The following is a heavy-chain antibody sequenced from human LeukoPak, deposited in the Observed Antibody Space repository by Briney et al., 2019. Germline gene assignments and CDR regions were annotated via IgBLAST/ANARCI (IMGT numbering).Heavy chain of an antibody. CDR2: IYYSGST. V-gene: IGHV4-59*01. CDR3: ARLPRSWSPFES. CDR1: GGSISSTY. Sequence: SETLSLTCTVSGGSISSTYWTWVRQPPGKGLEWIGHIYYSGSTNYNPSLKSRVTISVDTSKNQFSLKLSSVTAADTAAYYCARLPRSWSPFESWGQGTLVTVSS. D-gene: IGHD3-3*01. J-gene: IGHJ4*02.